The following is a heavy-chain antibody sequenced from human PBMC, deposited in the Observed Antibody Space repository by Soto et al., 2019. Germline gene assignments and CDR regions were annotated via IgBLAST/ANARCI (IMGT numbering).Heavy chain of an antibody. J-gene: IGHJ4*02. D-gene: IGHD2-15*01. CDR2: VSTSGRST. CDR3: VKQAHGLDGVAFDY. Sequence: HPXGSLRLSRSASGCIFSESTIYWVRQVPGKGLEAISAVSTSGRSTYYADSVKDGFTISRDNSKNTLFLQMGSLRPEDTAIYYCVKQAHGLDGVAFDYWGQGTQATVSS. V-gene: IGHV3-64D*06. CDR1: GCIFSEST.